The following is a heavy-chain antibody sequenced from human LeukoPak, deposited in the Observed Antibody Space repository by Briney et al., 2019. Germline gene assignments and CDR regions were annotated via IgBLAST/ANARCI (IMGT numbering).Heavy chain of an antibody. Sequence: SETLSLTCTVSGGSISAYYWSWIRQPPGKGLEWIGNIYYSGSTNYNPSLKTRCTISIDTSKNQFSLKLSSVTAADTAVYYCARGNGYSPNYYYYGMDVWGQGTTVTVSS. CDR1: GGSISAYY. CDR3: ARGNGYSPNYYYYGMDV. V-gene: IGHV4-59*01. D-gene: IGHD5-24*01. CDR2: IYYSGST. J-gene: IGHJ6*02.